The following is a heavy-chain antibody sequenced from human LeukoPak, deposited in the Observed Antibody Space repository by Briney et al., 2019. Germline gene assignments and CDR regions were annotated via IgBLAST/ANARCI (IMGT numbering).Heavy chain of an antibody. V-gene: IGHV3-53*01. CDR1: GFPVSSNY. CDR3: ARDIRRYRYFDL. CDR2: IHSDGTT. D-gene: IGHD2-21*01. Sequence: PGGSLRLSCAASGFPVSSNYMTWVRQAPQKGLEWVSTIHSDGTTYVDSVKGRFLISRDISQNTVYLEMNSLRAEDAAVYYCARDIRRYRYFDLWGRGTLVTVSS. J-gene: IGHJ2*01.